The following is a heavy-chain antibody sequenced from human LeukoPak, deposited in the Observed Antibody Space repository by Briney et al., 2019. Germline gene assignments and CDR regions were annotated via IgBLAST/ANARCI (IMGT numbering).Heavy chain of an antibody. J-gene: IGHJ4*02. CDR1: GFTFNNYG. D-gene: IGHD2-2*01. Sequence: GGSLRLSCAASGFTFNNYGMHWVRQAPGKGLEWVAVISYDGRNTHYPDSVKGRFTISRDISTDTLWLQMDSLRTEDTAVYYCAKGPLRGAAAAIDYWGQGTLVTVSS. CDR2: ISYDGRNT. V-gene: IGHV3-30*18. CDR3: AKGPLRGAAAAIDY.